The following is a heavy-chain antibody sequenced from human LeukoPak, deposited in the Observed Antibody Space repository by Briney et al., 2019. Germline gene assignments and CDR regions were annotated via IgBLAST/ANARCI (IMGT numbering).Heavy chain of an antibody. Sequence: GGSLRLSCAASGFTSSSYAMSWVRQAPGKGLEWVSAISGSGGSTYYADSVKGRFTISRDNSKNTLYLQMNSLRAEDTAVYYCAKFQIADSGSYLGWYYFDYWGQGTLVTVSS. CDR3: AKFQIADSGSYLGWYYFDY. CDR2: ISGSGGST. V-gene: IGHV3-23*01. CDR1: GFTSSSYA. D-gene: IGHD1-26*01. J-gene: IGHJ4*02.